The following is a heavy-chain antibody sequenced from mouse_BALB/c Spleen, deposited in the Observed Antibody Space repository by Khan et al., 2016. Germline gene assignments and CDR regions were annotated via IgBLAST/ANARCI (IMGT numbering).Heavy chain of an antibody. D-gene: IGHD2-10*01. J-gene: IGHJ4*01. CDR1: GYSFTGYY. CDR2: VNPNNGGT. Sequence: VRLQQSGPDLVKPGASVKISCKASGYSFTGYYIYWVKQSHGKSLEWIGRVNPNNGGTSYNQKFKGKAVLTIDKSSTTAYMELRSLTSEDSAVFYCLLDAMDYWGQGTTVTVSS. CDR3: LLDAMDY. V-gene: IGHV1-26*01.